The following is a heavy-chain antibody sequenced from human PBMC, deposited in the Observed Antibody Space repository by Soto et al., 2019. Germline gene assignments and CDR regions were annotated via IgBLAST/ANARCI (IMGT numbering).Heavy chain of an antibody. J-gene: IGHJ1*01. D-gene: IGHD2-15*01. Sequence: PWGSLRLSCAASGFTFTRYSMNWVRQAPGKGLEWVSSISSTTNYIYYGDSMKGRFTLSRDNSKNTVYLQMNSLRAEDTAVYYCAKDSPVGVPLLRDLHDWGQGTLVTVSS. V-gene: IGHV3-21*04. CDR3: AKDSPVGVPLLRDLHD. CDR1: GFTFTRYS. CDR2: ISSTTNYI.